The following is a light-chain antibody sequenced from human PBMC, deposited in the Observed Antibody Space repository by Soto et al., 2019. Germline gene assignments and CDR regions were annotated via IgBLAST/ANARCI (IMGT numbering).Light chain of an antibody. V-gene: IGKV1-39*01. Sequence: DIQMTQSPSSLSASVGDRVTITCRASQSITRFLNWYQQKPGKAPKLLIYGASRLQSGVPSRFSGSGSGTDFTLTISSLQPEDFETYYCQQNYSRPPVTFGQGTRLEIK. CDR2: GAS. CDR1: QSITRF. J-gene: IGKJ5*01. CDR3: QQNYSRPPVT.